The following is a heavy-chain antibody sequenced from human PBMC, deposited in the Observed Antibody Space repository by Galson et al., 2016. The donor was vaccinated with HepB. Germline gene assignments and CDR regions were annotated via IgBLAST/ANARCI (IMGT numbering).Heavy chain of an antibody. CDR2: IDGPTPNT. J-gene: IGHJ4*02. CDR1: GFTFRNYA. V-gene: IGHV3-23*01. CDR3: TTWLSHHVDY. D-gene: IGHD6-19*01. Sequence: SLRLSCAASGFTFRNYALSWVRRAPGKGLEWVSHIDGPTPNTHYADSVRGRFSIYRDNSRDTLYLQMDSLTAEDSAIYYCTTWLSHHVDYWGQGTRVTVSS.